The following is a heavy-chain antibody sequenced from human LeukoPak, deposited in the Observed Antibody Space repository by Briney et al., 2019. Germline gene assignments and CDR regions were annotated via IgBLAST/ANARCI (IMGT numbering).Heavy chain of an antibody. CDR2: IRARSSLI. J-gene: IGHJ3*01. Sequence: GGSLRLSCAASGFDFSLSSMIWVRQAPGKGLQWVSYIRARSSLISYADSVRGRFTISRDDAKNSVYLQMDSLRADDTAVYYCVREGSLGWGQGTMVTVSS. D-gene: IGHD3-10*01. CDR1: GFDFSLSS. CDR3: VREGSLG. V-gene: IGHV3-48*04.